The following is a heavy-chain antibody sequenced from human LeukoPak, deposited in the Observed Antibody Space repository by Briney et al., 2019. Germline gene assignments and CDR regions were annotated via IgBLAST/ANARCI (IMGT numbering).Heavy chain of an antibody. V-gene: IGHV3-30*04. D-gene: IGHD1-26*01. CDR2: ISYDGSNK. CDR1: GFTFSSYA. Sequence: PGRSLRLSCAASGFTFSSYAMHWVRQAPGKGLEWVAVISYDGSNKYYADSVKGRFTISRDNPKNTLYLQMNSLRAEDTAVYYCARVSGGSYYGYFDYWGQGTLVTVSS. CDR3: ARVSGGSYYGYFDY. J-gene: IGHJ4*02.